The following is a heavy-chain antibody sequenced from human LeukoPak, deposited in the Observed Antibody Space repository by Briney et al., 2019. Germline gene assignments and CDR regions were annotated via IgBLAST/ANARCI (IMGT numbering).Heavy chain of an antibody. D-gene: IGHD3-10*01. CDR2: INHSGST. CDR3: ARGRLGYYGFGEPHYYFDY. J-gene: IGHJ4*02. V-gene: IGHV4-34*01. Sequence: SETLSLTCAVYGGSFSGYYWSWIRQPPGKGLEWIGEINHSGSTNYNPSLKSRVTISVDTSKNQFSLKLSSVTAADTAVYYCARGRLGYYGFGEPHYYFDYWGQGTLVTVSS. CDR1: GGSFSGYY.